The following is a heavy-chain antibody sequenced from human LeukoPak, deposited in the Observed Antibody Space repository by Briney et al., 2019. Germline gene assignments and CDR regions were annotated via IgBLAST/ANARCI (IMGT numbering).Heavy chain of an antibody. J-gene: IGHJ3*02. CDR2: IYYSGST. CDR1: GGSISSYY. CDR3: ARHERDASLDHAFDI. D-gene: IGHD5-24*01. Sequence: SETLSVTCTVSGGSISSYYWSWIRQPPGKGLEWIGYIYYSGSTSYNPSLKSRVTILVDTSKNQFSLKLSSVTAADTAVYYCARHERDASLDHAFDIWGQGTMVTVSS. V-gene: IGHV4-59*08.